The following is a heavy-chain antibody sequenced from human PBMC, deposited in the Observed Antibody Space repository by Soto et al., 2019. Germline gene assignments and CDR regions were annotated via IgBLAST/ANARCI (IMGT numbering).Heavy chain of an antibody. D-gene: IGHD2-21*02. CDR2: VYHSGSA. J-gene: IGHJ3*02. CDR3: ARVPGVVVSADDAFDI. CDR1: GGSVSSSNW. Sequence: QVQLQESGPGLVKPSGTRSLTCAVPGGSVSSSNWWSWVRQSPGRGLEGMGEVYHSGSAHYNPSLTSRATISLDKSKNQFSLRLTSVTAADTAVYYCARVPGVVVSADDAFDIWGPGTRVIVSS. V-gene: IGHV4-4*02.